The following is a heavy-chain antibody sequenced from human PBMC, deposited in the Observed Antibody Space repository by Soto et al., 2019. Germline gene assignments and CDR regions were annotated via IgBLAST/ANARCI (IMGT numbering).Heavy chain of an antibody. CDR3: ARGRGYHNF. V-gene: IGHV5-51*01. J-gene: IGHJ4*02. CDR2: IYPSDSDT. CDR1: GYPFTTNW. Sequence: PGESLKISCKGSGYPFTTNWIAWVRQMPGKGLERVGIIYPSDSDTTYSPSFRGQVTISVDKSTSTAYLQWSSLKASDTAIYYCARGRGYHNFWGQGTLVTVAS. D-gene: IGHD5-12*01.